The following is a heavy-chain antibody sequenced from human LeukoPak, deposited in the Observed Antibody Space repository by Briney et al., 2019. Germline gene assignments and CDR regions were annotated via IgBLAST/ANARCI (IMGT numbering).Heavy chain of an antibody. CDR2: IYHSGST. V-gene: IGHV4-4*02. CDR3: ATTRGKYYYDSPEWFDP. J-gene: IGHJ5*02. Sequence: SETLSLTCAVSGGSISSSNWWSWVRQPPGKGLEWIGEIYHSGSTNYNPSLKSRVTISVDKSKNQFSLKLSSVTAADTAVYYRATTRGKYYYDSPEWFDPWGQGTLVTVSS. CDR1: GGSISSSNW. D-gene: IGHD3-22*01.